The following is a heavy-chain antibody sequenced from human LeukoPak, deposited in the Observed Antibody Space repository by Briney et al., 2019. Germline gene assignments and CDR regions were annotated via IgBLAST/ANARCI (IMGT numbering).Heavy chain of an antibody. CDR2: INHSGST. Sequence: SETLSLTCAVYGGSFSGYYWSWIRQPPGKGLEWIGEINHSGSTNYNPSLKSRVTISVDTSKNQFSLKLSSVTAADTAVYYCAIGGDRENKYYFDYWGQGTLVTVSS. CDR1: GGSFSGYY. J-gene: IGHJ4*02. CDR3: AIGGDRENKYYFDY. V-gene: IGHV4-34*01. D-gene: IGHD4-17*01.